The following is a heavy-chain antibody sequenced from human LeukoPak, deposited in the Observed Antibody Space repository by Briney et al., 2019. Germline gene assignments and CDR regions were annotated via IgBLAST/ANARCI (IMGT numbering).Heavy chain of an antibody. Sequence: ASVKVSCKASGYTFTDLYIHWVRQAPGQGLEWMGFIRPNSGGTSYAQKFQGRVTMTRDTSINTAYLELSELTSDDTAVYFCARHNYDFDFDYWGQGTLVTVSS. CDR3: ARHNYDFDFDY. CDR2: IRPNSGGT. CDR1: GYTFTDLY. V-gene: IGHV1-2*02. J-gene: IGHJ4*01. D-gene: IGHD4-11*01.